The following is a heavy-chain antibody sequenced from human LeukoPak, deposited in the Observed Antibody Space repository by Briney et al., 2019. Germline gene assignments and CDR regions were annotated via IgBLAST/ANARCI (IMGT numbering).Heavy chain of an antibody. D-gene: IGHD5-18*01. CDR2: IYTSGSN. Sequence: SETLSLTCTVSGGSISSGSYYWSWIRQPAGKGLEWIGRIYTSGSNNYNPSLKSRVTISVDTSKNQFSLKLSSVTAADTAVYYCARARAANYYYYMDVWGKGTTVTVSS. J-gene: IGHJ6*03. CDR3: ARARAANYYYYMDV. CDR1: GGSISSGSYY. V-gene: IGHV4-61*02.